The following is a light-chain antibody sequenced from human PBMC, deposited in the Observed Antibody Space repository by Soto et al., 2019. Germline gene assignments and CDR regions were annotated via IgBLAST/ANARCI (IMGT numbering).Light chain of an antibody. Sequence: DIQLTQSPSSLSASVGDRVTITCRASQAIRNDLVWFQQKPGKAPKLLIYAASSLQSGVPSRFSGSGSGTDFTLTISSLQPEDFATYYCQQSYSTPPLTFGGGTKVDIK. CDR3: QQSYSTPPLT. CDR1: QAIRND. V-gene: IGKV1-39*01. CDR2: AAS. J-gene: IGKJ4*01.